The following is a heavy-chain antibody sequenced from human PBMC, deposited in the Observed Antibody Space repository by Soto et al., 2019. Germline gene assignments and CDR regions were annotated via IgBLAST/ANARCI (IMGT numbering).Heavy chain of an antibody. CDR1: GFSFSDSY. CDR3: ARGGGGGLFDP. V-gene: IGHV3-11*06. Sequence: GGSLRLSCATSGFSFSDSYMSWIRQAPGKGLEWISYISPRSTFRDYAESVKGRFTISRDSVKNSLYLQMNNLTAGDTGVYYCARGGGGGLFDPWGQGSLVTVSS. J-gene: IGHJ5*02. CDR2: ISPRSTFR. D-gene: IGHD2-21*01.